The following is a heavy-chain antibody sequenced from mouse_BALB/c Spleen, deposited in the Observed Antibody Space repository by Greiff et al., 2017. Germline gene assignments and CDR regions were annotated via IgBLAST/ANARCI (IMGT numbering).Heavy chain of an antibody. J-gene: IGHJ2*01. CDR3: TRDNYGRLDY. Sequence: EVKVVESGGGLVKPGGSLKLSCAASGFTFSSYTMSWVRQTPEKRLEWVATISSGGSYTYYPDSVKGRFTISRDNAKNTLYLQMSSLKSEGTAMYYCTRDNYGRLDYWGQGTTLTVSS. V-gene: IGHV5-6-4*01. CDR1: GFTFSSYT. CDR2: ISSGGSYT. D-gene: IGHD1-1*01.